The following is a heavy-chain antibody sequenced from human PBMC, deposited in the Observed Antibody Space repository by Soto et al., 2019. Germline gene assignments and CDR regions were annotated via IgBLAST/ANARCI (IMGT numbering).Heavy chain of an antibody. CDR2: IYYSGST. J-gene: IGHJ4*02. CDR1: GGSISSSSYY. Sequence: QLQLQESGPGLVKPSETLSLTCTVSGGSISSSSYYWGWIRQPPGKGLEWIGSIYYSGSTYYNPSLKSRVTITVDTSKNQFSLKLSTVTAAATAVYYCAGRVYSSSSSLFDYWGQGTLVTVSS. V-gene: IGHV4-39*01. D-gene: IGHD6-6*01. CDR3: AGRVYSSSSSLFDY.